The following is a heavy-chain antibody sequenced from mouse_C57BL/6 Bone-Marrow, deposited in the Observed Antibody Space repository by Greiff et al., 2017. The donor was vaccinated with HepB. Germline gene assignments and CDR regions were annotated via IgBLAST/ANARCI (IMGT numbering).Heavy chain of an antibody. J-gene: IGHJ3*01. CDR1: GFTFSSYG. Sequence: EVQLVESGAELVKPGGSLKLSCAASGFTFSSYGMSWVRQTPDKRLEWVATISSGGSYTYYPDSVKGRFTISGDNAKNTVYMQLSSLKSEDTAMYYCARDLSGSTGVAQFAYWGTGTTVTVSA. CDR2: ISSGGSYT. D-gene: IGHD1-1*01. CDR3: ARDLSGSTGVAQFAY. V-gene: IGHV5-6*01.